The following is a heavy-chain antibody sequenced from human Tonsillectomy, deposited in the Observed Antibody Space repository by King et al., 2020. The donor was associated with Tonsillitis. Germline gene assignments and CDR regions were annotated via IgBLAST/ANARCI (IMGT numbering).Heavy chain of an antibody. J-gene: IGHJ2*01. CDR3: AHHYGFWSGYPMRYWYFDL. Sequence: ITLKESGPTLVKPTQTLTLTCTFSGFSLSTSGVGVGWIRQPPGKALEWLALIYWDDDKRYSPSLKSRLTITKDTSKNQVVLTMTNMDPVDTATYYCAHHYGFWSGYPMRYWYFDLWGRGTLVTVSS. CDR1: GFSLSTSGVG. D-gene: IGHD3-3*01. CDR2: IYWDDDK. V-gene: IGHV2-5*02.